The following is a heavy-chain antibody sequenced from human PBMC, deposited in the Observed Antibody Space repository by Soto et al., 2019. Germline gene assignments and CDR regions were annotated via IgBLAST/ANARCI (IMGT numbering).Heavy chain of an antibody. V-gene: IGHV6-1*01. CDR3: ARVHCSAGTCLDGLDF. CDR2: IYYRSKWFH. D-gene: IGHD2-15*01. CDR1: GDSVSSNGAC. J-gene: IGHJ6*02. Sequence: WQTVSLTCVLAGDSVSSNGACWNWIRQSPSRCLQWLVRIYYRSKWFHDYSASVESRMAVNPDTSRNQFSLQLNYVTPEDTAVYYCARVHCSAGTCLDGLDFWGQGNTVTVSS.